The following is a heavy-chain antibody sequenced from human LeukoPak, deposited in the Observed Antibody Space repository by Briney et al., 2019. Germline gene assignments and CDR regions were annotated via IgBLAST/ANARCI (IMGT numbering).Heavy chain of an antibody. D-gene: IGHD2-2*01. Sequence: SETLSLTCAVYGGSFSGYYWSWIRQPPGKGLEWIGEINHSGSTNYNPSLKSRVTISVDTSKNQFSLKLSSVTAADTAVYYCACGDPALFDYWGQGTLVTVSS. V-gene: IGHV4-34*01. CDR2: INHSGST. J-gene: IGHJ4*02. CDR3: ACGDPALFDY. CDR1: GGSFSGYY.